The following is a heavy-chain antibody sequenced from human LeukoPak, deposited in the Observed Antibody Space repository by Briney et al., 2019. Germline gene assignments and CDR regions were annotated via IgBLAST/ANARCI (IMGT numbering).Heavy chain of an antibody. V-gene: IGHV3-23*01. CDR3: AKDPATVTTPNTWYFDL. CDR2: ISGSGGNS. Sequence: PGGSLRLSCAASGFTFNNYAMSWVRQAPGKGPEWVSGISGSGGNSYYADSVKGRFTISRDNSKNTLYLQMNSLKAEDTAVYYCAKDPATVTTPNTWYFDLWGRGTLVTVSS. J-gene: IGHJ2*01. CDR1: GFTFNNYA. D-gene: IGHD4-17*01.